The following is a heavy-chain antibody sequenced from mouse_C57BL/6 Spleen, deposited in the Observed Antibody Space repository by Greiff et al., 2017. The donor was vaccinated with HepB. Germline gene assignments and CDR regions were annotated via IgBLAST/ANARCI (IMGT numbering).Heavy chain of an antibody. J-gene: IGHJ1*03. D-gene: IGHD1-1*01. CDR3: VGTVVTSYYGSSYGYFDV. V-gene: IGHV10-3*01. CDR2: IRSKSSNYAT. Sequence: EVQLVESGGGLVQPKGSLKLSCAASGFTFNTYAMHWVRQAPGKGLEWVARIRSKSSNYATYYAVSVKDRFTISRDDSQSMLYLQMNNLKTEDTAMYYCVGTVVTSYYGSSYGYFDVWGTGTTVTVSS. CDR1: GFTFNTYA.